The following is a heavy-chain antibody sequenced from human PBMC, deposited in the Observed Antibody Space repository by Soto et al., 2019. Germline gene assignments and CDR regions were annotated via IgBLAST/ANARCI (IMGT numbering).Heavy chain of an antibody. V-gene: IGHV4-39*01. D-gene: IGHD6-25*01. CDR3: AGQTFPIAAASYGXSNWFDP. CDR1: GGSITSSSHF. CDR2: IYFTGNT. Sequence: AXETLSLTCSASGGSITSSSHFWGWVRQPPGKGLEWIGTIYFTGNTYYNPYLQSRLTMSIDTSKNEFSLRRNSVTAADMAVYYCAGQTFPIAAASYGXSNWFDPWCPGTLVTVSS. J-gene: IGHJ5*02.